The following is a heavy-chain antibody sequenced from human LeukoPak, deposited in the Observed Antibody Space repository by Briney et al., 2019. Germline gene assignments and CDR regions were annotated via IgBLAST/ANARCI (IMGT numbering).Heavy chain of an antibody. J-gene: IGHJ4*02. D-gene: IGHD3-22*01. CDR1: GYTFTSYG. CDR2: ISAYNGNT. Sequence: GASVKVSCKASGYTFTSYGISWVRQAPGQGLEWMGWISAYNGNTNYAQKLQGRVTMTTDTSTSTAYMELRSLRSDDTAVYYCARAPPGTYYYDSSGYHYPFDYWGQGTLVTVSS. V-gene: IGHV1-18*01. CDR3: ARAPPGTYYYDSSGYHYPFDY.